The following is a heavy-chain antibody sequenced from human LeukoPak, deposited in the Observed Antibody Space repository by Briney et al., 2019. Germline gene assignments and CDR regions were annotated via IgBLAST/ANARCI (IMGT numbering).Heavy chain of an antibody. D-gene: IGHD5-24*01. Sequence: GGSLRLSCAASGFTFSSYAMHWVRQAPGKGLEWVAVISYDGSNKYYADSVKGRFTISRDNSKNTLYLQMNSLRAEDTAVYYCAGDGEMATMYYSDYWGQGTLVTVSS. CDR2: ISYDGSNK. CDR3: AGDGEMATMYYSDY. J-gene: IGHJ4*02. V-gene: IGHV3-30-3*01. CDR1: GFTFSSYA.